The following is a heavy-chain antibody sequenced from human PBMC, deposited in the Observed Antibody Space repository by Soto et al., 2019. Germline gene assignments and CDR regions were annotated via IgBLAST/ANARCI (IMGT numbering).Heavy chain of an antibody. D-gene: IGHD1-26*01. CDR1: GFTFSSYW. Sequence: EVQLVESGGGLVQPGGSLRLSCAASGFTFSSYWMHWVRQAPGKGLVWVSRTNSDGSSTSYADSVKGRFTISRDNAKNTLYLQMNSLRAEDTAVYYCARAPYSGSYYAYFQHWGQGTLVTVSS. V-gene: IGHV3-74*01. J-gene: IGHJ1*01. CDR3: ARAPYSGSYYAYFQH. CDR2: TNSDGSST.